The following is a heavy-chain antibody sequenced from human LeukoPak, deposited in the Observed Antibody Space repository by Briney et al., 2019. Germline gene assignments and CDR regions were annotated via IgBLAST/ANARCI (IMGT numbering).Heavy chain of an antibody. CDR1: GGSISSYY. CDR2: IYYSGST. D-gene: IGHD2-2*01. CDR3: AAYCSSTSCTDSDYYYYGMDV. V-gene: IGHV4-59*01. Sequence: SETLSLTCTVSGGSISSYYWTWIRQPPGKGLEWIGYIYYSGSTNYNPSLKSRVTISVDTSKNQFSLRLSSVTAADTAVYYCAAYCSSTSCTDSDYYYYGMDVWGQGTTVTVSS. J-gene: IGHJ6*02.